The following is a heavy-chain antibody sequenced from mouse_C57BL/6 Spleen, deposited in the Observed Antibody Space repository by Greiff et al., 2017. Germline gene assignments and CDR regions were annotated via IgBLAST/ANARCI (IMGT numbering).Heavy chain of an antibody. CDR2: IYPGDGDT. V-gene: IGHV1-82*01. CDR1: GYAFSSSW. D-gene: IGHD4-1*01. J-gene: IGHJ2*01. Sequence: VQLQQSGPELVKPGASVKISCKASGYAFSSSWMNWVKQRPGKGLEWIGRIYPGDGDTNYNGKFKGKATLTADKSSSTAYMQLSSLTSEDSAVYFCAREVGRGYWGQGTTLTVSS. CDR3: AREVGRGY.